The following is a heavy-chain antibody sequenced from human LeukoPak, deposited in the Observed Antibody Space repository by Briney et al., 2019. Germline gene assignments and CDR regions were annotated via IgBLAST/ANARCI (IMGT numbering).Heavy chain of an antibody. V-gene: IGHV3-48*04. D-gene: IGHD2-21*02. J-gene: IGHJ4*02. CDR2: ISSSGSTI. CDR1: GFTFSSYA. Sequence: GGSLRLSCAASGFTFSSYAMHWVRQAPGKGLEWVSYISSSGSTIYYADSVKGRFTISRDNAKNSLYLQMNSLRAEDTAVYYCASGLAYCGGDCYSGFGYWGQGTLVTVSS. CDR3: ASGLAYCGGDCYSGFGY.